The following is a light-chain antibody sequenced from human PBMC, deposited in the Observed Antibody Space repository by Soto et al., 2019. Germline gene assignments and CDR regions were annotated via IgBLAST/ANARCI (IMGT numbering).Light chain of an antibody. CDR1: SSDVGGYNY. CDR2: EVI. V-gene: IGLV2-14*01. Sequence: QSVLTQPASVSGAPGQTITISCTGTSSDVGGYNYVSWYQQHPGKAPKLMIYEVINRPSGVSNRFSGSKSANTASLTISGIQAEDEAEYYCSSYSSGSTFVLFGGGTKLTVL. CDR3: SSYSSGSTFVL. J-gene: IGLJ2*01.